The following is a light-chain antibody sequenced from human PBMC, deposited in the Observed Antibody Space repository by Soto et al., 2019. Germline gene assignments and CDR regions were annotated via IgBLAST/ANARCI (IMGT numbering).Light chain of an antibody. V-gene: IGKV3-15*01. J-gene: IGKJ1*01. CDR3: QKYNNWPWK. CDR2: GAS. Sequence: EVVMTQSPATLSVSPGGRATLSCRASQSISDTLAWYQQKPDQDPRLLIYGASKRATGFPARFSGSGSGTDFTLTISSLQSEDFAVYYCQKYNNWPWKFGQGTKVDIK. CDR1: QSISDT.